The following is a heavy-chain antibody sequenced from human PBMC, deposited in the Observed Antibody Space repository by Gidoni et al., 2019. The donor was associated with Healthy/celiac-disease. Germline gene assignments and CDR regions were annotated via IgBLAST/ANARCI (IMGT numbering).Heavy chain of an antibody. Sequence: EVQLVESGGGLVKPGRSLRLSCTASGFTFGDYAMSWFRQAPGKGLEWVGFSRSKAYGGTTEYAASVKGRFTISRDDSKSIAYLQMNSLKTEDTAVYYCTREDTAMVLYYYYGMDVWGQGTTVTVSS. CDR3: TREDTAMVLYYYYGMDV. V-gene: IGHV3-49*05. J-gene: IGHJ6*02. CDR2: SRSKAYGGTT. CDR1: GFTFGDYA. D-gene: IGHD5-18*01.